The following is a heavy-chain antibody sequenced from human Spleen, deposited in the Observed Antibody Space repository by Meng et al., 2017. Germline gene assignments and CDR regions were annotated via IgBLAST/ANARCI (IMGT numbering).Heavy chain of an antibody. CDR2: IYTSGST. Sequence: SETLSLTCTVSGGSISSYYWSWIRQPAGKGLEWIGRIYTSGSTNYNPSLKSRVTMSVDTSKNQFSLKLSSVTAADTAVYYCARGLQYNWNDHPHGVNWFDPWGQATLVTVSS. CDR3: ARGLQYNWNDHPHGVNWFDP. J-gene: IGHJ5*02. D-gene: IGHD1-1*01. CDR1: GGSISSYY. V-gene: IGHV4-4*07.